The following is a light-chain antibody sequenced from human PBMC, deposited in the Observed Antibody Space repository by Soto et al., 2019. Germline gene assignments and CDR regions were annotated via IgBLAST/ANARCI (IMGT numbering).Light chain of an antibody. V-gene: IGKV4-1*01. CDR2: WAS. CDR3: SQYFSTPLT. J-gene: IGKJ4*01. Sequence: DIVMTQSPDSLAVSLGDRATINCKSRQSVLDSSNNKNHLAWYQQKPGQPPKLVIYWASTRESGVPERFSSSGAGADCTRTISSLQAEDVEVDYCSQYFSTPLTFGGGTKVDIK. CDR1: QSVLDSSNNKNH.